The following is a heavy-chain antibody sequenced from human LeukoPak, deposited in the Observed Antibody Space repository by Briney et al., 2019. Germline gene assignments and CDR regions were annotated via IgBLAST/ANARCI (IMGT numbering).Heavy chain of an antibody. V-gene: IGHV4-59*01. CDR2: IYYSGST. CDR3: AISPRVGYGSGAWGY. J-gene: IGHJ4*02. D-gene: IGHD3-10*01. CDR1: GGSISSYY. Sequence: PSGTLSPTCTVSGGSISSYYWSWIRQPPGKGLEWIGYIYYSGSTNYNPSLKSRVTISVDTSKNQFSLKLSSVTAADTAVYYCAISPRVGYGSGAWGYWGQGTLVTVSS.